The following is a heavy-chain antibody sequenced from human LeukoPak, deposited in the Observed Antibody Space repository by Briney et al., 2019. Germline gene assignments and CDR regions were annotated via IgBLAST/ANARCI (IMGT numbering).Heavy chain of an antibody. CDR2: LSAGGDFT. CDR1: GFTFSSYG. V-gene: IGHV3-23*01. D-gene: IGHD5-24*01. Sequence: GRSLRLSCAASGFTFSSYGMHWVRQAPGKGLEWVSGLSAGGDFTYYADSVKGRFTISRDNSKNTLYMEMNSLRVEDTAVYYCAKRGNTISFFDPWGQGTLVTVSS. CDR3: AKRGNTISFFDP. J-gene: IGHJ5*02.